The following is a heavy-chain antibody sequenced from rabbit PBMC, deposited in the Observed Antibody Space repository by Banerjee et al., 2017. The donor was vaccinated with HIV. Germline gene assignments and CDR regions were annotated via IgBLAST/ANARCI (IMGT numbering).Heavy chain of an antibody. CDR2: IGVGSADGT. Sequence: QSLEESGGDLVKPGASLTLTCTASGFSFSSSYYMYWVRQAPGKGLEWIACIGVGSADGTYYANWAKGRFTISRGSSTTVTLQMTSLTAADTANYFCARDATAIGGGYGDLWGQGTLVTVS. CDR3: ARDATAIGGGYGDL. CDR1: GFSFSSSYY. J-gene: IGHJ3*01. D-gene: IGHD1-1*01. V-gene: IGHV1S40*01.